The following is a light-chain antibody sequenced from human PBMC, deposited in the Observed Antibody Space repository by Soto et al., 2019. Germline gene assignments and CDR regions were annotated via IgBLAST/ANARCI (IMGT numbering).Light chain of an antibody. CDR3: TSYTSISTYV. V-gene: IGLV2-14*01. CDR2: DVT. J-gene: IGLJ1*01. CDR1: SSDVGGYNY. Sequence: QSALTQPRSVSGSPGQSVTISCTGTSSDVGGYNYVSWYQHHPGKAPRLVIYDVTNRPSGISDRFSGSKSGNTASLTISGLLAEDEADYYCTSYTSISTYVFGTGTKLTVL.